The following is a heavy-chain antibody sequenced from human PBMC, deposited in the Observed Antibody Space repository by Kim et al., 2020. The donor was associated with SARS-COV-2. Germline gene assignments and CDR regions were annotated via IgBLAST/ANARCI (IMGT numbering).Heavy chain of an antibody. J-gene: IGHJ4*02. V-gene: IGHV3-48*03. CDR3: ARETIDCGGDCYDY. Sequence: ADSVKGRFSVSRENAKNSLYLQMNSLRAEDSALYYCARETIDCGGDCYDYWGQGTRVTVSS. D-gene: IGHD2-21*02.